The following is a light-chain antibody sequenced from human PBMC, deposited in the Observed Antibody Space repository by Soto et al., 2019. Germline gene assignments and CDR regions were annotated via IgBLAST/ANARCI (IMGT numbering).Light chain of an antibody. CDR2: DIS. CDR1: QSVGSK. Sequence: EILITQSPATLSVSPGERATLSCRASQSVGSKLAWYQQKPGQAPRLLIYDISTRDTGIPTRFSGSGSGTEFTLTISRLQSEDFEVYYCQQYNSWPLTFGGGTKVDIK. J-gene: IGKJ4*01. V-gene: IGKV3D-15*01. CDR3: QQYNSWPLT.